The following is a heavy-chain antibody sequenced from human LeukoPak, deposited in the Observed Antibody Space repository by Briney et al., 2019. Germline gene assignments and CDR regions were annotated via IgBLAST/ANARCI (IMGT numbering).Heavy chain of an antibody. CDR1: GYTFTGYY. J-gene: IGHJ4*02. Sequence: ASVKVSCKASGYTFTGYYIHWVRQAPGQGLEWMGWINPNSGGTNYAQKFQGRVTMTRDTSISTAYMELSRLRSDDTAVYYCARGFLFRRLQDASCGYWGQGTLVTVSS. D-gene: IGHD5-18*01. V-gene: IGHV1-2*02. CDR3: ARGFLFRRLQDASCGY. CDR2: INPNSGGT.